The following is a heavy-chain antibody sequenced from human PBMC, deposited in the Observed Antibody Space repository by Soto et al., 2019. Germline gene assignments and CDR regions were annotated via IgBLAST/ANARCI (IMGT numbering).Heavy chain of an antibody. CDR3: ARDYRYDILTGRDAFDI. Sequence: SETLSLTCTVSGGSISSYYWSWIRQPPGKGLEWIGYIYYSGSTNYNPSLKSRVTMSVDTSKNQFSLKLSSVTAADTAVYYCARDYRYDILTGRDAFDIWGQGTMVTVSS. D-gene: IGHD3-9*01. CDR2: IYYSGST. V-gene: IGHV4-59*01. CDR1: GGSISSYY. J-gene: IGHJ3*02.